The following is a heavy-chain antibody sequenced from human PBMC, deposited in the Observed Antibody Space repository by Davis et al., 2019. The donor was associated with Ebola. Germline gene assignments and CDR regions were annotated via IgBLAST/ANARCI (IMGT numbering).Heavy chain of an antibody. CDR2: IGTSGSTI. CDR3: ARVGTVTTTFDY. J-gene: IGHJ4*02. D-gene: IGHD4-17*01. V-gene: IGHV3-48*04. CDR1: GFTFSSYS. Sequence: GGSLRLSCAASGFTFSSYSMNWVRQAPGKGLEWVSYIGTSGSTIYYADSVKGRFTISRDDAKNSVYLQMNSLRAEDTAVYYCARVGTVTTTFDYWGQGTLVTVSS.